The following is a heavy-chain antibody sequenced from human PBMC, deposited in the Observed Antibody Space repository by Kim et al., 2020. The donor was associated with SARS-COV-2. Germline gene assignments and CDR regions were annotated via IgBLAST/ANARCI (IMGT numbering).Heavy chain of an antibody. CDR1: GFTFSNYW. J-gene: IGHJ4*02. CDR3: AKFVSSGSPPFDF. D-gene: IGHD3-10*01. V-gene: IGHV3-74*01. Sequence: GGSLRLSCAASGFTFSNYWMHWVRQAPGKGLVWVSRINSGGSSTNYADSVKGRFTISRDNVKNTVFLQMNSLRAEDTAMYYCAKFVSSGSPPFDFWGQGTLVTVSS. CDR2: INSGGSST.